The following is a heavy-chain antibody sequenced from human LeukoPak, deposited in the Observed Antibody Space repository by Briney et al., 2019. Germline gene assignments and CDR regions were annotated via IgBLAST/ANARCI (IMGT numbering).Heavy chain of an antibody. CDR2: IDSSTSTI. CDR3: ARVGGGSSYYYHYMDV. V-gene: IGHV3-48*01. CDR1: GFTFNSYT. J-gene: IGHJ6*03. Sequence: GGSLRLTCEDSGFTFNSYTMNWVRQAPGKGLEWVSYIDSSTSTIYYADSVKGRFTISRDNAKNSLYLQMSSLRAEDTAVYYCARVGGGSSYYYHYMDVWGIGTTVTVSS. D-gene: IGHD1-26*01.